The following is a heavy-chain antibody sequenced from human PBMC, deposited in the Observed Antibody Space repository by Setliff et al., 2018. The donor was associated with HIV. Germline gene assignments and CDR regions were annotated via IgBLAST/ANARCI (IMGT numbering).Heavy chain of an antibody. CDR1: GYTFTSYY. CDR2: INPSDGST. Sequence: GASVKVSCKASGYTFTSYYMHWVRQAPGQGLEWMGIINPSDGSTSYAQKFQGRVTMTRDTSTSTVYMELSSLRSEDTAVYYCARGDRELHYFDWPRAGVDFWGQGTLVTVSS. J-gene: IGHJ4*02. CDR3: ARGDRELHYFDWPRAGVDF. D-gene: IGHD3-9*01. V-gene: IGHV1-46*01.